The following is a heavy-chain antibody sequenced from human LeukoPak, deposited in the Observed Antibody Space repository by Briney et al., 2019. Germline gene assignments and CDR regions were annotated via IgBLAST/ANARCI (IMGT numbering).Heavy chain of an antibody. D-gene: IGHD5-12*01. CDR3: AKYSGEWLRTHYFDY. V-gene: IGHV3-23*01. J-gene: IGHJ4*02. Sequence: GGSLRLSCAASVFTFSRYAMRWVRQAPGRGLEWGSAISGSGGSTYYADSVKGRFTISRDNSKNTLYLQMNSLRAEDTAVYYCAKYSGEWLRTHYFDYWGQGTLVTVSS. CDR1: VFTFSRYA. CDR2: ISGSGGST.